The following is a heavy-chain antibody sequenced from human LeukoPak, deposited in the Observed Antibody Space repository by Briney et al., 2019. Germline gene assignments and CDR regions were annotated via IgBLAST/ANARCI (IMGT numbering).Heavy chain of an antibody. V-gene: IGHV1-18*01. CDR3: ARDPGGYPYFFDF. J-gene: IGHJ4*02. CDR2: INPYNGNT. CDR1: GYTFTSYG. Sequence: ASVKVSCKPSGYTFTSYGISWVGQAPGQGLEWMAWINPYNGNTNYAQKLRGRVTMTTDTCTGTAYMEQWSLTSDDTAVYYCARDPGGYPYFFDFWGQGTLVTVSS. D-gene: IGHD3-22*01.